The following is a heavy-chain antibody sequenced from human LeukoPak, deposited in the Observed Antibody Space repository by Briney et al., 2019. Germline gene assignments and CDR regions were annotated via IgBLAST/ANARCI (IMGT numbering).Heavy chain of an antibody. CDR3: ARGVTGGWNGDFQH. CDR1: GGSINTYF. D-gene: IGHD1-1*01. Sequence: PSETLSLTCTVSGGSINTYFWSWIRQPPGKGLEWIGYIYYSGSTNYNPSLKSRVTISVDTSKNQFSLKLSSVTAADTAVYYCARGVTGGWNGDFQHWGQGTLVTVSS. V-gene: IGHV4-59*01. J-gene: IGHJ1*01. CDR2: IYYSGST.